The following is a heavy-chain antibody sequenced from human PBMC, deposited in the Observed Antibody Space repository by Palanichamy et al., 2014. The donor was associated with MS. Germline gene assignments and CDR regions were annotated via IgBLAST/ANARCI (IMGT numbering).Heavy chain of an antibody. Sequence: QVQLQDRGPGLVKPSETLSLTCTVSGYSISSGYYWGWIRQPPGKGLEWIGTVFHSGNSYYNPSLKSRVTISVDTSKNQFSLKLTSVTAADTAIYYCARNNWNHAGQLDYWGQGTLVTVSS. CDR1: GYSISSGYY. V-gene: IGHV4-38-2*02. J-gene: IGHJ4*02. CDR3: ARNNWNHAGQLDY. D-gene: IGHD1-14*01. CDR2: VFHSGNS.